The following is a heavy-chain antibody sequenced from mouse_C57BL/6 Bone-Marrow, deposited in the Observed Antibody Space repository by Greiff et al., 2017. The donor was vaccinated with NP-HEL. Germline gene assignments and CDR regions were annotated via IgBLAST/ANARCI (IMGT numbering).Heavy chain of an antibody. CDR2: IRDGGSYT. Sequence: EVQGVASGGGLVKPGGSLTLSCAASGFTFSSYVMSWVRQTPEKRLEWVATIRDGGSYTYYPDNVKGRFTISRDNAKNNLYLQMSHLKSEDTAMYYCARDRGGNFYAMDYWGQGTSVTVSS. V-gene: IGHV5-4*01. CDR1: GFTFSSYV. D-gene: IGHD2-1*01. CDR3: ARDRGGNFYAMDY. J-gene: IGHJ4*01.